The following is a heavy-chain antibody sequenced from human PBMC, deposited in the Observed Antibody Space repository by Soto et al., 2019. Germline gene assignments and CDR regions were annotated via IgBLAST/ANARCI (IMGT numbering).Heavy chain of an antibody. CDR1: GFTFSKAW. D-gene: IGHD1-26*01. CDR2: SKIKADGGTT. Sequence: EVQLVESGGGLVKPGGSLRVSCAASGFTFSKAWMSWVREAPGKGLEWVGRSKIKADGGTTDYAASVKVRFTISRDDSKNKVYLQMNSLKHEDTAVYYCTSSGRGPYYWGQGPLVTVSS. J-gene: IGHJ4*02. CDR3: TSSGRGPYY. V-gene: IGHV3-15*01.